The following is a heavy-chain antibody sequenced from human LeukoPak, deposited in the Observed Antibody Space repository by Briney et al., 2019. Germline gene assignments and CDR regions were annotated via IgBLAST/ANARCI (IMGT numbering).Heavy chain of an antibody. J-gene: IGHJ5*02. CDR1: GGSISSGDYY. Sequence: PSETLSLTCTVSGGSISSGDYYWSWIRQPPGKGLEWIGYIYYSGSTYYNPSLKSRVTISVDTSKNQFSLKLSSVTAADTAVYYCARDTYGSGSYPYNWFDPWGQGTLVTVSS. D-gene: IGHD3-10*01. V-gene: IGHV4-30-4*01. CDR2: IYYSGST. CDR3: ARDTYGSGSYPYNWFDP.